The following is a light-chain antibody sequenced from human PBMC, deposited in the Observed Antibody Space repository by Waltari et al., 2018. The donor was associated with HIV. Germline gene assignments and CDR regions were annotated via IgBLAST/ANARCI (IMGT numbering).Light chain of an antibody. CDR1: QSVSTN. CDR2: GAS. J-gene: IGKJ5*01. CDR3: QQYNNWPLT. Sequence: IVMTQPPATLCLSPGERATLSCRASQSVSTNLAWYQQKYGQAPMFLIYGASTRAIGIPVRFIGSVSGTEFTLTISRLQSEDFAVYYCQQYNNWPLTFGQGTRREI. V-gene: IGKV3-15*01.